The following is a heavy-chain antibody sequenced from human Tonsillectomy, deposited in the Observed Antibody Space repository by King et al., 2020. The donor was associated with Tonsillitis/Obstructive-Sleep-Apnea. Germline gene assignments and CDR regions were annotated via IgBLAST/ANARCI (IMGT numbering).Heavy chain of an antibody. CDR2: ISPGDSDT. Sequence: EVQLVESGAEVKKPGESLKISCKGSGYRFSNYWIGWVRQMPGKGLEWMGIISPGDSDTRYSPSFQGHITISADKSISTAYLQWSSLKASDTAMYYCARGDDSSNYYYGSSDYWGQGTLVTVSS. CDR3: ARGDDSSNYYYGSSDY. J-gene: IGHJ4*02. V-gene: IGHV5-51*03. D-gene: IGHD3-22*01. CDR1: GYRFSNYW.